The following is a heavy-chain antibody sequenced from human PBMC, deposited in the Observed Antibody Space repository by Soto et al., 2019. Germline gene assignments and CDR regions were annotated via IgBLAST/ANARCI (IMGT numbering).Heavy chain of an antibody. V-gene: IGHV1-69*13. D-gene: IGHD3-22*01. CDR1: GGTFSSYS. CDR3: ARVGLNSSGPFYP. J-gene: IGHJ5*02. CDR2: IIPIFGTA. Sequence: ASVKVSCKASGGTFSSYSISWVRQAPGQGLEWMGGIIPIFGTANYAQKFQGRVTITADESTSTAYMELSSLRSEDTAVYYCARVGLNSSGPFYPWGQGTLVTVSS.